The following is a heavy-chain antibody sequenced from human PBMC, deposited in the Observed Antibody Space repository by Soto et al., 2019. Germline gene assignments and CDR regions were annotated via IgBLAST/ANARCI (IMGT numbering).Heavy chain of an antibody. V-gene: IGHV3-23*01. CDR2: ISGSGGST. CDR3: AKVRDSSGYYYYYYGMDV. Sequence: EVQLLESGGGLVQPGGSLRLSCAASGFTFSSYAMSWVRQASGKGLEWVSAISGSGGSTYYADSVKGRFTISRDNSKNTLYLQMNSLRAEDTAVYYCAKVRDSSGYYYYYYGMDVWGQGTTVTVSS. CDR1: GFTFSSYA. J-gene: IGHJ6*02. D-gene: IGHD3-22*01.